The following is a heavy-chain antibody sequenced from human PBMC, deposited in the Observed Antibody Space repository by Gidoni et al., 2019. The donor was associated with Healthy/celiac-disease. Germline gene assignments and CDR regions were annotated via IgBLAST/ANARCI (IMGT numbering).Heavy chain of an antibody. V-gene: IGHV3-7*01. J-gene: IGHJ6*02. Sequence: EVQLVESGGGLVQAGGSLRACCEASGFTFSRYWMSWVRQAPGKGLEWMSNIKQAVSEKYYVDSVKDRFTSSRANAKNSLYLQMNSLRAEDTAVYYCARFSSSWGWYYGMDVLGQVTTVTVSS. CDR3: ARFSSSWGWYYGMDV. D-gene: IGHD6-13*01. CDR2: IKQAVSEK. CDR1: GFTFSRYW.